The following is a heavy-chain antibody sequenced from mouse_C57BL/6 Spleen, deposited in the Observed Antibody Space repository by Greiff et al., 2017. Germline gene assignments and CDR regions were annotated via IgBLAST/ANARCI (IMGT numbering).Heavy chain of an antibody. J-gene: IGHJ1*03. CDR1: GFTFSSYA. D-gene: IGHD1-1*01. CDR3: AREGTTVVARYFDV. CDR2: ISDGGSYT. V-gene: IGHV5-4*01. Sequence: EVKLVESGGGLVKPGGSLKLSCAASGFTFSSYAMSWVRQTPEKRLEWVATISDGGSYTYYPDNVKGRFTISRDNAKNNLYLQLSHLKSEDTAMYYCAREGTTVVARYFDVWGTRTTVTVSS.